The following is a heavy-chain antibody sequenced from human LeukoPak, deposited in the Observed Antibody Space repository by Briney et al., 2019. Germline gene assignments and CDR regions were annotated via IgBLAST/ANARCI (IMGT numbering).Heavy chain of an antibody. V-gene: IGHV1-69*13. D-gene: IGHD3-3*01. J-gene: IGHJ5*02. Sequence: GASVTVSFKASGGTFSSYAISWVRQAPGQGLEWMGGIIPIFGTANYAQKFQGRVTITADESTSTAYMELSSLRSEDTAVYYCARDGYYDFWSGRSPNWFDPWGQGTLVTVSS. CDR2: IIPIFGTA. CDR3: ARDGYYDFWSGRSPNWFDP. CDR1: GGTFSSYA.